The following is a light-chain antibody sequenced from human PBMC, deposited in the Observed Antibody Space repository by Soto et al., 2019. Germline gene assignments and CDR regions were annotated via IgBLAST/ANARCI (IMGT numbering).Light chain of an antibody. Sequence: EIGMTQSPATLSVSPGERATLSCRASQSISSSLAWYQQKPGQAPRLLIYHASTGATGIPARFSGSGSGTDFTLTITSLQSEDFAVFYCLQYHHWPLTFGGGTKVDI. CDR2: HAS. CDR3: LQYHHWPLT. J-gene: IGKJ4*01. CDR1: QSISSS. V-gene: IGKV3-15*01.